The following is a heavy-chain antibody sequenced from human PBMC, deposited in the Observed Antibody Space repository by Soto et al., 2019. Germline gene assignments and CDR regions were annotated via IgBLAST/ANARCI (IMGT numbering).Heavy chain of an antibody. CDR2: ISYDESKK. D-gene: IGHD3-3*01. J-gene: IGHJ6*01. CDR1: GFTFRGYA. Sequence: GGSLRLSYAASGFTFRGYAMHWVRLAPGKGLEWVSVISYDESKKYYAYSAKGRFTISRDNSKTTLYMQMSSLRAEDTAVYYCARDNDDFWRTYGPDISFMAVVGQGATVTVSS. V-gene: IGHV3-30-3*01. CDR3: ARDNDDFWRTYGPDISFMAV.